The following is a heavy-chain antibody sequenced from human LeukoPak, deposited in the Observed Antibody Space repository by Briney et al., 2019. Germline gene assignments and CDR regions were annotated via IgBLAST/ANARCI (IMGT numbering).Heavy chain of an antibody. CDR1: GGSIDSNS. D-gene: IGHD3-22*01. Sequence: SETLSLTCTVSGGSIDSNSWTWIRQPPGKGLEWIGYIYYSGTTNYNPSLKSRVTMSVDMSKNQFSLKLSSVTAADTAVYYCARAGDSSGYCDSWGQGTLVTVSS. CDR2: IYYSGTT. CDR3: ARAGDSSGYCDS. J-gene: IGHJ4*02. V-gene: IGHV4-59*12.